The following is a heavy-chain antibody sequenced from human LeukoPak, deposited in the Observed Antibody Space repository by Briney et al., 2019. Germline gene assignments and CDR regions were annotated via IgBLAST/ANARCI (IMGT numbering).Heavy chain of an antibody. Sequence: GGSLRLSSAASGFTFSSYAMSWVRQAPGKGLEWVSAISGSGGSTYYADSVKGRFTISRDNSKNTLYLQMNSLRAEDTAVYYCAKDPRDGSGLGYWGQGTLVTVSS. V-gene: IGHV3-23*01. CDR2: ISGSGGST. CDR1: GFTFSSYA. CDR3: AKDPRDGSGLGY. J-gene: IGHJ4*02. D-gene: IGHD5-24*01.